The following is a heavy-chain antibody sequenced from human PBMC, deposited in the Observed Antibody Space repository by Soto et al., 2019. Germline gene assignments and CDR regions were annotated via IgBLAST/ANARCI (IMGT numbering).Heavy chain of an antibody. CDR2: FFIGGNT. CDR1: GGSISSSSYY. Sequence: SETLSLTCTVSGGSISSSSYYWGWMRQPPGKGLEWIASFFIGGNTYYNPSLRSRVTMSVDTSKNHFSLKLISVTTADTAVYFCAREGNLGRWIQPLDSWGQGTLVTVSS. J-gene: IGHJ4*02. CDR3: AREGNLGRWIQPLDS. V-gene: IGHV4-39*07. D-gene: IGHD2-2*03.